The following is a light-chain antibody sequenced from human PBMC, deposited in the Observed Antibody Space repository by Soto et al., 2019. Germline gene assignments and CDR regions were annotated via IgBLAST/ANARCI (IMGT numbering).Light chain of an antibody. CDR2: AAS. Sequence: LITQSPATLSFSPVEIATLSFMSIQSVSNNYLAWYQQKPGQAPRLLIYAASRRAIGIPDTFSGSGSGTDFTLTITRLEPEDFALYYCQQYGHSPRTFGQGTKVDIK. CDR3: QQYGHSPRT. J-gene: IGKJ1*01. CDR1: QSVSNNY. V-gene: IGKV3-20*01.